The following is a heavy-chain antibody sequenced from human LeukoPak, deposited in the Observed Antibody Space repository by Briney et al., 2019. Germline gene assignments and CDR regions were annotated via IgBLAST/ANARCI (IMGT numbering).Heavy chain of an antibody. Sequence: GRSLRLSCAASGFTFSTYAMYWVRQAPGMGLEWEAVVSSDANNAYYADSVKGRFTISRDNSKNTLFLQINSLRADDTAVYYCARDTYSGSWSPLIYWGQGTLVTVSS. CDR3: ARDTYSGSWSPLIY. CDR2: VSSDANNA. CDR1: GFTFSTYA. V-gene: IGHV3-30-3*01. D-gene: IGHD6-13*01. J-gene: IGHJ4*02.